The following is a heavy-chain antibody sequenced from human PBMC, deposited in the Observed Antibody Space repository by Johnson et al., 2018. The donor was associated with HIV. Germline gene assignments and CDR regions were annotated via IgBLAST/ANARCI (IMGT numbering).Heavy chain of an antibody. D-gene: IGHD3-22*01. CDR1: GFTFSSYA. V-gene: IGHV3-30*04. CDR3: ARIRVAVITEFGAFDI. CDR2: ISYDGSNK. J-gene: IGHJ3*02. Sequence: QVQLVESGGGVVQPGRSLRLSCAASGFTFSSYAMHCVRQAPGKGLEWVAVISYDGSNKYYADSVKGRFTISRDNSKNTLYLQMNSLRAEDTAVYLCARIRVAVITEFGAFDIWGQGTMVTVSS.